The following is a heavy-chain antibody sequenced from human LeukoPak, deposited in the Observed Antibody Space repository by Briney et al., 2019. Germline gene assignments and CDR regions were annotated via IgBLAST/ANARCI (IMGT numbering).Heavy chain of an antibody. V-gene: IGHV5-51*01. CDR3: ARPFFYGSGSHYLNYFDY. D-gene: IGHD3-10*01. CDR2: IYPGDSDT. CDR1: GYSFTSYW. Sequence: GESLKISCKGSGYSFTSYWIGWVRQMPGKGLEWMGIIYPGDSDTRYSPSFQGQVTISADKSISTAYLQWCSLKASDTAMYYCARPFFYGSGSHYLNYFDYWGQGTLVTVSS. J-gene: IGHJ4*02.